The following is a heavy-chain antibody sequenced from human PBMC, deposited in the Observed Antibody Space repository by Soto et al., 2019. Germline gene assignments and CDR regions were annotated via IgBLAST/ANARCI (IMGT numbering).Heavy chain of an antibody. J-gene: IGHJ6*03. CDR2: ISGSGGST. CDR1: GFTFSSYA. D-gene: IGHD6-13*01. Sequence: GGSLRLSCAASGFTFSSYAMSWVRQAPGKGLEWVSAISGSGGSTYYADSVKGRFTISRDNSKNTLYLQMNSLRAEDTAVYYCAKHPYSSSWSPGVFYPPYYYYYMDVWGKGTTVTVSS. CDR3: AKHPYSSSWSPGVFYPPYYYYYMDV. V-gene: IGHV3-23*01.